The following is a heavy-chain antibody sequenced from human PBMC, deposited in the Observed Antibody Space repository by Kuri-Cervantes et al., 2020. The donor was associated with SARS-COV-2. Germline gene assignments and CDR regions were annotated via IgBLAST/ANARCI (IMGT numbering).Heavy chain of an antibody. J-gene: IGHJ4*02. CDR1: GFTFSSYS. CDR2: ISSSSSTI. Sequence: GESLKISFAASGFTFSSYSMNWVRQAPGKGLEWVSYISSSSSTIFYADSVKARFTISRDNAKTSLYLQMNSLRAEVTAVHYCARAAGPNDYWGQGTLVTVSS. V-gene: IGHV3-48*01. CDR3: ARAAGPNDY.